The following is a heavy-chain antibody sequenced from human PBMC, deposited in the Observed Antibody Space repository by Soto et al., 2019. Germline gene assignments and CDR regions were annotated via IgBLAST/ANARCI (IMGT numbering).Heavy chain of an antibody. CDR2: IIPIFGTV. CDR1: GGTFSSYA. D-gene: IGHD3-22*01. CDR3: ARGDYYYDSSGYRVGNYYYGMDV. V-gene: IGHV1-69*01. J-gene: IGHJ6*02. Sequence: QVQLVQSGAEVKKPGSSVKVSCKASGGTFSSYAISWVRQAPGQGLEWMGGIIPIFGTVNYAQKFQGRVTITADESTSTAYMELSSLRSEDTAVYYCARGDYYYDSSGYRVGNYYYGMDVWGQGTTVTVSS.